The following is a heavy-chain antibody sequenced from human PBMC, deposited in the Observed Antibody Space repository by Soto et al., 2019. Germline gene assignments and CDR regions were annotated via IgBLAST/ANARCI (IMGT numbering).Heavy chain of an antibody. CDR1: GGSFSDYA. J-gene: IGHJ1*01. V-gene: IGHV1-69*01. Sequence: SVKVSCKAFGGSFSDYAISWVRQAPGQGLEWMGGIIPIFGTPNYAQKFQDRVTFTAHESTNTAYMELSRLTSEDTAVYYCARDGPIQQLGQSYQFWGQGTLVTVSS. D-gene: IGHD1-1*01. CDR3: ARDGPIQQLGQSYQF. CDR2: IIPIFGTP.